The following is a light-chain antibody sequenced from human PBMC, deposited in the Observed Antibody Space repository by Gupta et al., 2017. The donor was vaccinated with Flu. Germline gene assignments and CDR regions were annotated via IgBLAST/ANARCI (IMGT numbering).Light chain of an antibody. J-gene: IGLJ2*01. CDR1: SSDVGRYNY. CDR3: CSYAGHDTVK. Sequence: QSALTQPRSVSGSPGQSVTVSCTGTSSDVGRYNYVSWYQQHPGKAPKLVIYDVSERPSGAPDRFSGSKSGNTASLTISGLQDEDEADYYCCSYAGHDTVKLGGGTKLTVL. CDR2: DVS. V-gene: IGLV2-11*01.